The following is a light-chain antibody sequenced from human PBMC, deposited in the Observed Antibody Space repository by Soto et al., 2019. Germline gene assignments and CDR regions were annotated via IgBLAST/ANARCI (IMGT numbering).Light chain of an antibody. J-gene: IGLJ3*02. CDR2: EGS. V-gene: IGLV2-23*01. Sequence: QSALTQPASVSGSPGQSITISCIRTSSEVGSKNFFSWYQKHPGKAPKLMIYEGSKRPSGVSNRFSGSKSGNTASLTISGLQAEDEADYYCCSYAGSRPLFGGGTKLTVL. CDR3: CSYAGSRPL. CDR1: SSEVGSKNF.